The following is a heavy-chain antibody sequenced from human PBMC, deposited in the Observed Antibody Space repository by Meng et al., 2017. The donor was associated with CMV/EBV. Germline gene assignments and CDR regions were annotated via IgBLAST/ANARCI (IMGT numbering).Heavy chain of an antibody. D-gene: IGHD2-2*01. CDR3: ARGDVPAPPFPYYYGMDV. V-gene: IGHV3-7*01. J-gene: IGHJ6*02. CDR1: GFTFSSYW. Sequence: GGSLRLSCAASGFTFSSYWMSWVRQAPGKGLEWVANIKQDGSEKYYVDSVKGRFTISRDNAKNSLYLQMNSLRAEDTAVYYRARGDVPAPPFPYYYGMDVWGQGITVTVSS. CDR2: IKQDGSEK.